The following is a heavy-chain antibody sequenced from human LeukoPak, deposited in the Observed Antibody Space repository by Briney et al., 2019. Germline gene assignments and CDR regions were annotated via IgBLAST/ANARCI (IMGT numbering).Heavy chain of an antibody. Sequence: SETLSLTCTVSGGSISSSSYFWGWIRQPPGKGLEWIVSINYSGSIYYNPSLKSRVTISVDTSKNQFSLKLSSVTAADTAVYYCARHAASAYCGGDCYPDYWGQGTLVTVSS. V-gene: IGHV4-39*01. CDR3: ARHAASAYCGGDCYPDY. CDR1: GGSISSSSYF. J-gene: IGHJ4*02. CDR2: INYSGSI. D-gene: IGHD2-21*02.